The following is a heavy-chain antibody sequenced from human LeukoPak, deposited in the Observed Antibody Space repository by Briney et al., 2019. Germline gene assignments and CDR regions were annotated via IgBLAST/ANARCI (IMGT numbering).Heavy chain of an antibody. D-gene: IGHD6-13*01. J-gene: IGHJ4*02. CDR3: ARAPYSSSPFDY. CDR1: GGSFSGYY. Sequence: PSETLSLTCAVYGGSFSGYYWSWIRQPPGKGLEWIGTIYHSGSTYYNPSLKSRVTKSVDTSKNQFSLKLNSVTAADTAVYYCARAPYSSSPFDYWGQGTLVTVSS. V-gene: IGHV4-34*01. CDR2: IYHSGST.